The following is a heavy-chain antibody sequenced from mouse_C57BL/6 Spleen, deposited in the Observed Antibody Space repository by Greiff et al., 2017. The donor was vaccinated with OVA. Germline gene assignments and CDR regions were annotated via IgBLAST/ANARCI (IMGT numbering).Heavy chain of an antibody. V-gene: IGHV1-52*01. CDR1: GYTFTSYW. J-gene: IGHJ3*01. CDR3: ARVKYYGSSYWFAY. CDR2: IDPSDSEP. D-gene: IGHD1-1*01. Sequence: QVQLQQPGAELVRPGSSVKLSCKASGYTFTSYWMHWVKQRPIQGLEWIGNIDPSDSEPHYNQKFKDKATLTVDKSSSTAYMQLSSLTSEDSAVYYCARVKYYGSSYWFAYWGQGTLVTVSA.